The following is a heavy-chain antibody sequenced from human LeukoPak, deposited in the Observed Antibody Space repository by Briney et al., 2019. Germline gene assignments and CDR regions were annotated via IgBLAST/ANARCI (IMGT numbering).Heavy chain of an antibody. CDR1: GFTFSSYW. CDR2: IKQDGSEK. Sequence: GGSLRLSCEASGFTFSSYWMSWVRQAPGKGLEWVANIKQDGSEKYYVDSVKGRFTISRDNAKNSLYLQMNSLRAEDTAVYYCARGFLNFWGQGTLVTVSS. V-gene: IGHV3-7*01. CDR3: ARGFLNF. J-gene: IGHJ4*02. D-gene: IGHD2/OR15-2a*01.